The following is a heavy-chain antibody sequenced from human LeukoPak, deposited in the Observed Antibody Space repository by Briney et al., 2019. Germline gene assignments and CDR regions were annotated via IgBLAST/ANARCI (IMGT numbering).Heavy chain of an antibody. CDR1: GGSFSGYY. Sequence: SETLSLTCAVYGGSFSGYYWSWIRQPPGKGLEWIGEINHSGSTNYNPSLKSRVTISVDTSKNQFSLKLSSVTAADTAVYYCARGESSGWHDYWGQGTLVTVSS. D-gene: IGHD6-19*01. J-gene: IGHJ4*02. V-gene: IGHV4-34*01. CDR3: ARGESSGWHDY. CDR2: INHSGST.